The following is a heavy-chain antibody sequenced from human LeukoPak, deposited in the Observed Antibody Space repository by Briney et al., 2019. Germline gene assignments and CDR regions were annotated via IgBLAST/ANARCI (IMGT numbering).Heavy chain of an antibody. D-gene: IGHD3-16*01. Sequence: SETLSLTCTVSGGSSSAYYWSWIRQLPGKGLEWIGYVYHSGSPEYNPSLKSRVTISLDTSKNQFSLKLRSVTPADTAVYYCAGDYKTLAYWGQGTLVTVSS. CDR3: AGDYKTLAY. CDR1: GGSSSAYY. V-gene: IGHV4-59*01. CDR2: VYHSGSP. J-gene: IGHJ4*02.